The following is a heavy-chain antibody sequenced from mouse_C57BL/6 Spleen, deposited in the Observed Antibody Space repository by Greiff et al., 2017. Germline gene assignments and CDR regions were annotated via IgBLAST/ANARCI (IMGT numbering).Heavy chain of an antibody. CDR3: ARGGMYGYPFDY. Sequence: DVKLVESGGGLVKPGGSLKLSCAASGFTFSDYGMHWVRQAPEKGLEWVAYISSGSSTIYYADTVKGRFTISRDNAKNTLFLQMTSLRSEDTAMYYCARGGMYGYPFDYWGQGTTLTVSS. V-gene: IGHV5-17*01. J-gene: IGHJ2*01. CDR1: GFTFSDYG. D-gene: IGHD2-2*01. CDR2: ISSGSSTI.